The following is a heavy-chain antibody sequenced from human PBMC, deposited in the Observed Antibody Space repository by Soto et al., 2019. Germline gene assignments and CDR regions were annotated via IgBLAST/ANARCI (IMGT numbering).Heavy chain of an antibody. CDR1: GGSFSGYY. V-gene: IGHV4-34*01. CDR3: ARGPSPDY. J-gene: IGHJ4*02. CDR2: INHSGST. Sequence: QVQLQQWGAGLLKPSETLSLTCAVYGGSFSGYYWSWIRQPPGKGLEWIGEINHSGSTNYNPSLKSRVTISVDTSKTQFSLKLSSVTAADTAVYYCARGPSPDYWGQGTLVTVSS.